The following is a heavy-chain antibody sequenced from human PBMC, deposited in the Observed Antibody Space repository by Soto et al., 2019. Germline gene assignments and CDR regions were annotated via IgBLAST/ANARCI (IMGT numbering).Heavy chain of an antibody. CDR3: ATVKDYDILTDAFDI. D-gene: IGHD3-9*01. Sequence: ASVKVSCKVSGYTLTELSMHCVRQAPGKGLEWMGGFDPEDGETIYAQKFQGRVTMTEDTSTDTAYMELSSLRSEDTAVYYCATVKDYDILTDAFDIWGQGTMVTVS. J-gene: IGHJ3*02. CDR1: GYTLTELS. CDR2: FDPEDGET. V-gene: IGHV1-24*01.